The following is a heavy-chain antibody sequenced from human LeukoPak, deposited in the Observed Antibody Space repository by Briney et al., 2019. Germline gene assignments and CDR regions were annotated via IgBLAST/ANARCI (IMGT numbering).Heavy chain of an antibody. Sequence: ASVKVSCKASGYTFTSYGISWVRRAPGQGLEWMGWISAYNGNTNYAQKLQGRVTMTTDTSTSTAYMELRSLRSDDTAVYYCARAWAYCGGDCYSDYWGQGTLVTVSS. J-gene: IGHJ4*02. V-gene: IGHV1-18*01. CDR1: GYTFTSYG. CDR3: ARAWAYCGGDCYSDY. CDR2: ISAYNGNT. D-gene: IGHD2-21*02.